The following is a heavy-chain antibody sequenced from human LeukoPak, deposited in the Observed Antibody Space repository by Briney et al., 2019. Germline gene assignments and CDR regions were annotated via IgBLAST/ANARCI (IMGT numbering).Heavy chain of an antibody. CDR2: IKQDGSEK. D-gene: IGHD3-22*01. Sequence: PGGSLRLSCAASGFTFSSHGMSWVRQAPGKGLEWVANIKQDGSEKYYVDSVKGRFTISRDNAKNSLYLQMNSLRAEDTGVYYCAREQPYYYDSSGTALMAEIKYYFDYWGQGTLVTVSS. V-gene: IGHV3-7*01. CDR3: AREQPYYYDSSGTALMAEIKYYFDY. J-gene: IGHJ4*02. CDR1: GFTFSSHG.